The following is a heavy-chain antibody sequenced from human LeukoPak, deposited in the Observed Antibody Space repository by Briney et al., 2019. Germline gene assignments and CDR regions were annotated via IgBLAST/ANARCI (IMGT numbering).Heavy chain of an antibody. CDR1: GFTFSDYA. Sequence: GGSLRLSCVGSGFTFSDYAIHWVRQAPGKGLEWVAVASHDEVGKQFADSVRGRFTLSRDNSRDSLHLQMNRLRDEDTGVYYCAKDRGYGEHEPFESWGQGSQVTVSS. CDR2: ASHDEVGK. D-gene: IGHD4-17*01. V-gene: IGHV3-30*18. J-gene: IGHJ4*02. CDR3: AKDRGYGEHEPFES.